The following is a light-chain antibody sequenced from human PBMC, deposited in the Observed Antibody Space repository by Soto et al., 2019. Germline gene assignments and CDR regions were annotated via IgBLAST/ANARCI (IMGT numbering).Light chain of an antibody. CDR1: SSDVGSYNL. CDR2: EVT. J-gene: IGLJ2*01. V-gene: IGLV2-23*02. Sequence: QSALTQPASVSGSPGQSITISCTGTSSDVGSYNLVSWYQQHPGKAPKLMIYEVTKRPSGVSNRFSGSTSGNTASLTNSGLQAEDEADYYCCSYVGSSTLVFGGGTKVTVL. CDR3: CSYVGSSTLV.